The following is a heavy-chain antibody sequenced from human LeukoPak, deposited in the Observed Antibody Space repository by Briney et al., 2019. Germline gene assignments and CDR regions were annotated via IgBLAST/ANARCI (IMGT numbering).Heavy chain of an antibody. CDR2: ISSSSSSI. Sequence: PGGSLRLSCAASGFTFSSYSMNWVRQAPGKGLEGVSSISSSSSSIYYADSAKGRFTISRDNAKNSLYLQMNSLRAEDTAVYYCAREGTAMVSFDYWGQGTLVTVSS. J-gene: IGHJ4*02. CDR1: GFTFSSYS. D-gene: IGHD5-18*01. CDR3: AREGTAMVSFDY. V-gene: IGHV3-21*01.